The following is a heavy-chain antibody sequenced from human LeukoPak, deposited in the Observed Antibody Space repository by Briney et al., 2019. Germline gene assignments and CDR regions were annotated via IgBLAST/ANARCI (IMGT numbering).Heavy chain of an antibody. CDR1: GITVSDNY. CDR3: ARLRGLSSGTYRYQTALEY. J-gene: IGHJ4*02. CDR2: ISSSGSTI. V-gene: IGHV3-11*04. D-gene: IGHD1-26*01. Sequence: PGGSLRLSCTVSGITVSDNYMNWVRQAPGKGLEWVSYISSSGSTIYYADSVKGRFTISRENAMNSLYLQMNSLRVEDTSVYYCARLRGLSSGTYRYQTALEYWGQGSLVTVSS.